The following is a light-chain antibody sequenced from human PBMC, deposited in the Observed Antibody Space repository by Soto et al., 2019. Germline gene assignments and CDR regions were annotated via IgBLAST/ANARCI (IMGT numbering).Light chain of an antibody. CDR1: SSNIGAGYD. CDR2: GNS. V-gene: IGLV1-40*01. Sequence: QPVLTQPLSVSGAPGQRVTISCTGSSSNIGAGYDVHWYQQLPGTAPKLLIYGNSNRPSGVPDRISGSKSGTSASLAITGLQAEDEADYFCQSYDSSLSARYVFGTVTKLTVL. J-gene: IGLJ1*01. CDR3: QSYDSSLSARYV.